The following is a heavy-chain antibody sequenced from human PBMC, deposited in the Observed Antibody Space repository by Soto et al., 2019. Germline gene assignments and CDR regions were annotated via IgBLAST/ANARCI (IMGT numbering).Heavy chain of an antibody. CDR3: ARLSYDILTGYPPINWFDP. V-gene: IGHV4-59*08. D-gene: IGHD3-9*01. CDR2: IYYSGST. Sequence: NPSETLSLTCTVSGGSISSYYWSWIRQPPGKGLEWIGYIYYSGSTNYNPSLKSRVTISVDTSKNQFSLKLSSVTAADTAVYYCARLSYDILTGYPPINWFDPWGQGTLVTVSS. J-gene: IGHJ5*02. CDR1: GGSISSYY.